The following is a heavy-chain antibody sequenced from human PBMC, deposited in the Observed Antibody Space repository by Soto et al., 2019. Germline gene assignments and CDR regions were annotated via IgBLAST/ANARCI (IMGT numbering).Heavy chain of an antibody. Sequence: PVGSLRLSCATSGFTFSNFEMTWVRQAPGKGLEWVSYISSSGDTIYYTDSVKGRFTISRNNARNSLHLQMNSLRAEDTALYYCARVWCTSTSCYNPYWGQGTLVTVSS. CDR2: ISSSGDTI. CDR1: GFTFSNFE. D-gene: IGHD2-2*02. J-gene: IGHJ4*02. V-gene: IGHV3-48*03. CDR3: ARVWCTSTSCYNPY.